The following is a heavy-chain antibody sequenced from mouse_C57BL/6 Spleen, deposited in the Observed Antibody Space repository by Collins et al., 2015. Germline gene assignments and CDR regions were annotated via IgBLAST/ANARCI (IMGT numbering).Heavy chain of an antibody. V-gene: IGHV9-2-1*01. CDR2: INTETGEP. D-gene: IGHD2-3*01. Sequence: QIQLVQSGPELKKPGETVKISCKASGYTFTDYSMHWVKQAPGKGLKWMGWINTETGEPTYADDFKGRFAFSLETSASTAYLQINNLKNEDTATYFCARRYDVYPYTMDYWGQGTSVTVSS. CDR3: ARRYDVYPYTMDY. J-gene: IGHJ4*01. CDR1: GYTFTDYS.